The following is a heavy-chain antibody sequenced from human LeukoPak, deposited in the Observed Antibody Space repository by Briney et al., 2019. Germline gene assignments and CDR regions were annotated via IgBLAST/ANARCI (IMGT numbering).Heavy chain of an antibody. V-gene: IGHV3-30*03. J-gene: IGHJ4*02. CDR1: GFTFSSYW. Sequence: HSGGSLRLSCAASGFTFSSYWMSWVRQAPGKGLEWVAVISYDGSNKYYADSVKGRFTISRDNSKNTLYLQMNSLRAEDTAVYYCARDRSSWPFDYWGQGTLVTVSS. CDR3: ARDRSSWPFDY. CDR2: ISYDGSNK. D-gene: IGHD6-13*01.